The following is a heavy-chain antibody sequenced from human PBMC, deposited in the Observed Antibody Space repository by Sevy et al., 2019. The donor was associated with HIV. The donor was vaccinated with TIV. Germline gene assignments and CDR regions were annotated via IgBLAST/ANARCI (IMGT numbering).Heavy chain of an antibody. J-gene: IGHJ4*02. D-gene: IGHD5-18*01. V-gene: IGHV3-7*01. CDR1: GFTFSSYW. CDR2: MKQDGSDK. CDR3: VREGLGGFSYSLDF. Sequence: GGSLRLSCAASGFTFSSYWMSWVRQAPGKGLEWVASMKQDGSDKYYVDSVKGRFTISRDNAKNSLYLQMNSLRAEDSAVFYCVREGLGGFSYSLDFWGQGTLVTVSS.